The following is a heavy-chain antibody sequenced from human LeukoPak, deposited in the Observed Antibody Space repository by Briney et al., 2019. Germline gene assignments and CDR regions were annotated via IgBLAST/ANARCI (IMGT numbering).Heavy chain of an antibody. J-gene: IGHJ4*02. Sequence: SETPSLTCTVSGGSIISYYWSWIPQPAGKGLEWIGRIYTSGNTKYNPSLKRRVNIALEKSKQRFSRKLNSAAAAATARYYFARGPSYGDYGLFEYWGQGPRVSVSS. V-gene: IGHV4-4*07. CDR2: IYTSGNT. CDR1: GGSIISYY. CDR3: ARGPSYGDYGLFEY. D-gene: IGHD4-17*01.